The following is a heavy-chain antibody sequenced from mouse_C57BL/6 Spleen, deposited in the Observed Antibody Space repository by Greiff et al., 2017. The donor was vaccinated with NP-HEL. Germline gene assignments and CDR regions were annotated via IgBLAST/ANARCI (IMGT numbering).Heavy chain of an antibody. J-gene: IGHJ2*01. CDR3: ARREGSGY. V-gene: IGHV1-42*01. Sequence: EVQLQESGPELVKPGASVKISCKASGYSFTGYYMNWVKQSPEKSLEWIGEINPSTGGTTYNQKFKAKATLTVDKSSSTAYMQLKSLTSEDSAVYYCARREGSGYWGQGTTLTVSS. CDR1: GYSFTGYY. CDR2: INPSTGGT.